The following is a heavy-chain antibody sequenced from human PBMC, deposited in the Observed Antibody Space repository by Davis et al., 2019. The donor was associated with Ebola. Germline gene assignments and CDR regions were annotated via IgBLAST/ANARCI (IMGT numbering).Heavy chain of an antibody. CDR2: IYYSGST. CDR3: ARGAYGDYFDY. Sequence: PSETLSLTCTVSGGSISSHYWSWIRQPPGKGLEWIGYIYYSGSTNYNPSLKSRVTISVDTSKNQFSLKLSSVTAADTAVYYCARGAYGDYFDYWGQGTLVTVSS. CDR1: GGSISSHY. J-gene: IGHJ4*02. D-gene: IGHD4-17*01. V-gene: IGHV4-59*08.